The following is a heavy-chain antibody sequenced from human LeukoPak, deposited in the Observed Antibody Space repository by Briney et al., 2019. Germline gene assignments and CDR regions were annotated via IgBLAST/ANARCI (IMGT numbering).Heavy chain of an antibody. D-gene: IGHD3/OR15-3a*01. V-gene: IGHV3-23*01. J-gene: IGHJ4*02. CDR3: AKHFCTGLDCSLFDS. Sequence: GGSLRLSCAASGLSFSFYAMSWVRQAPGKGLEWVSSISGGGAGTYYADSVRGRFTISRDNSKNTLYLQMNSLRAEDTALYYCAKHFCTGLDCSLFDSWGQGTLVTVSS. CDR1: GLSFSFYA. CDR2: ISGGGAGT.